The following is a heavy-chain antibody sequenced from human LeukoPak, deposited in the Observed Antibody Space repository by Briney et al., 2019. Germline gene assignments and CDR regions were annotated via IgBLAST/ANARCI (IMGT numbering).Heavy chain of an antibody. D-gene: IGHD2-2*01. Sequence: SVKVSCKASGGTFISYAISWVRQAPGQGLEWMGGIIPIFGTANYAQKFQGRVTITADESTSTAYMELSSLRSEDTAVYYCARAGEYQLLMGLYNWFDPWGQGTLVTVSS. CDR2: IIPIFGTA. CDR1: GGTFISYA. CDR3: ARAGEYQLLMGLYNWFDP. V-gene: IGHV1-69*13. J-gene: IGHJ5*02.